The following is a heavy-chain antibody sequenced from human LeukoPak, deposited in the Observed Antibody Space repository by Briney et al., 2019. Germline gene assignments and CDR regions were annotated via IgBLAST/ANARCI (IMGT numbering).Heavy chain of an antibody. J-gene: IGHJ4*02. CDR1: GYTFTSYG. CDR3: ARDREVFGSSWTVKFDS. Sequence: ASVKVSCKASGYTFTSYGIIWVRQAPGQGLEWMGWISAYNGNTNYAQKLQGGVTMTTDPSTSTAYMELRSLRSDDTAVYYCARDREVFGSSWTVKFDSWGQGTLVTVSS. CDR2: ISAYNGNT. V-gene: IGHV1-18*01. D-gene: IGHD6-13*01.